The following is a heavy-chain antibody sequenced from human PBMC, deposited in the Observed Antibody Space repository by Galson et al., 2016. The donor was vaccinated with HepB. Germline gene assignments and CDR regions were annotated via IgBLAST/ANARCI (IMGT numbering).Heavy chain of an antibody. D-gene: IGHD2-2*01. CDR1: GSTFSSYA. CDR3: ARSLTLYCISTTCYGNYYGMDV. J-gene: IGHJ6*02. Sequence: SLRLSCAASGSTFSSYAMDWVRQAPGKGLEYVSAISSNGGSTYYANSVKGRFTISRDNSKNTLYLQMGSLRAEDMAVYYCARSLTLYCISTTCYGNYYGMDVWGQGTTVTVSS. CDR2: ISSNGGST. V-gene: IGHV3-64*01.